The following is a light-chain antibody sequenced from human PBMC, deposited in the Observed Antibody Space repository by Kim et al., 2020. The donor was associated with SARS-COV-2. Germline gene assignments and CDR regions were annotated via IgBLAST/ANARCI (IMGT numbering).Light chain of an antibody. Sequence: SPGERATLSCRASQSISNNLAWYQQRPGQAPRLLIYGASTRATGIPARFSGSGSGTEFTLTISSPQSEDFAVYYCQQYDNWPPGKTFGQGTKLEI. V-gene: IGKV3-15*01. J-gene: IGKJ2*01. CDR3: QQYDNWPPGKT. CDR2: GAS. CDR1: QSISNN.